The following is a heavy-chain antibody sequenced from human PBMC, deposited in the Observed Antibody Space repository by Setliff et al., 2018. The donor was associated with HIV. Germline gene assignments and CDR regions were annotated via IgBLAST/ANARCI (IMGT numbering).Heavy chain of an antibody. J-gene: IGHJ4*02. CDR1: GYTFRNYD. CDR3: ARDYYGSSGYPIATYYFDY. CDR2: MNPNSGNT. Sequence: ASVKVSCKASGYTFRNYDINWVRQATGQGLEWMGWMNPNSGNTGYSQKFQGRLTMTRNTSISTAYMELSRLRSDDTAVYYCARDYYGSSGYPIATYYFDYWGQGTLVTVSS. D-gene: IGHD3-22*01. V-gene: IGHV1-8*02.